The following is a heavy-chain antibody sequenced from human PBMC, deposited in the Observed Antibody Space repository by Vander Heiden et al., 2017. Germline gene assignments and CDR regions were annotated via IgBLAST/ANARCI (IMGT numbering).Heavy chain of an antibody. Sequence: QVQLVDSGGGVVQPGGSLRLSCAASGFSFGTWGMHWVRQAQGKGPEWGAGIGHDGSYKDYADSGKGRFTISRDNSKNTLYLQMNSLRAEETAVYYCARDLGVGKYFDAGGQGTLVTVSS. J-gene: IGHJ4*02. CDR3: ARDLGVGKYFDA. D-gene: IGHD3-3*01. CDR2: IGHDGSYK. V-gene: IGHV3-33*01. CDR1: GFSFGTWG.